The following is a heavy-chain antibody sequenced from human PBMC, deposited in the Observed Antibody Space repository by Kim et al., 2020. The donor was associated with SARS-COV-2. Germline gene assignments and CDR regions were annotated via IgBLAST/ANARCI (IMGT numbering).Heavy chain of an antibody. J-gene: IGHJ6*01. CDR2: ISYDGSNK. D-gene: IGHD6-19*01. Sequence: GGSLRLSCAASGFTFSSYGMHWVRQAPGKGLEWVAVISYDGSNKYYADSVKGRFTISRDNSKNTLYLQMNSLRAEDTAVYYRAKQRQWLGHYYYGMDVWG. V-gene: IGHV3-30*18. CDR3: AKQRQWLGHYYYGMDV. CDR1: GFTFSSYG.